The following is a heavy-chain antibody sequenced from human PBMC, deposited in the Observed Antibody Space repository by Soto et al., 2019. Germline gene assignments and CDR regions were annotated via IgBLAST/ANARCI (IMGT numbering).Heavy chain of an antibody. Sequence: PSETLSLTCAVSGYSISSSNWWGWIRQPPRKGLEWIGNIYYSGSTYYNPSLKSRVTMSVDTSKNQFSLKLSAVTAVDTAVYYCARSHSSSGVYFDYWGQGTLVTVSS. CDR3: ARSHSSSGVYFDY. V-gene: IGHV4-28*01. CDR2: IYYSGST. D-gene: IGHD3-10*01. J-gene: IGHJ4*02. CDR1: GYSISSSNW.